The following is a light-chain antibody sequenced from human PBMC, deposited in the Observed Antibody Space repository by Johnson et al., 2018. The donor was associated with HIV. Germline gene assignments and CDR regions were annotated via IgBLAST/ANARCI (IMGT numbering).Light chain of an antibody. CDR1: NSNIGNNY. V-gene: IGLV1-51*02. Sequence: QSVLTQPPSVSAAPGQKVTISCSGSNSNIGNNYVSWYQQLPGTAPKLLIYESDQRPSGIPDRFSGSKSGTSATLDITGRQTGDEADYYCGTWDSGLSAGGVFGTGTKVTVL. J-gene: IGLJ1*01. CDR3: GTWDSGLSAGGV. CDR2: ESD.